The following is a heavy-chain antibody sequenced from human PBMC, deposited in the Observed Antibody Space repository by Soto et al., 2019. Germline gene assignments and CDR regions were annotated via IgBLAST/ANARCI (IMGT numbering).Heavy chain of an antibody. CDR3: ARGQPPPRVGILIGDWFDP. D-gene: IGHD1-20*01. V-gene: IGHV4-31*03. CDR2: ISYRGST. CDR1: GGSINSGGYH. J-gene: IGHJ5*02. Sequence: QVQLQESGPGLVKPSQTLSLTCTVSGGSINSGGYHWSWIRQHPGKGLEWIGYISYRGSTYYNPSPKSRVTISEDTSKNQFSLTLSSVTAADTAVYHCARGQPPPRVGILIGDWFDPWGQGTLVTVSS.